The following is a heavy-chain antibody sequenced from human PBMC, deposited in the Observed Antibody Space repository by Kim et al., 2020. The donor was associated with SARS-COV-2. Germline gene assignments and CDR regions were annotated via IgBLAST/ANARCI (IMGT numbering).Heavy chain of an antibody. J-gene: IGHJ2*01. V-gene: IGHV3-30*18. CDR1: GFTFSSYG. Sequence: GGSLRLSCAASGFTFSSYGMHWVRQAPGKGLEWVAVISYDGSNKYYADSVKGRFTISRDNSKNTLYLQMNSLRAEDTAVYYCVKDYGSPGWYFDLWGRGTLVTVSS. CDR2: ISYDGSNK. CDR3: VKDYGSPGWYFDL. D-gene: IGHD3-10*01.